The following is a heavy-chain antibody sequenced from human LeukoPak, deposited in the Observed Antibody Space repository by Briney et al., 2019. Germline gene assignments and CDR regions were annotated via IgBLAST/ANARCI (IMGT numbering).Heavy chain of an antibody. D-gene: IGHD2-15*01. Sequence: GGSLRLSCAASGFPFSDFYMTWLRQAPGKGLEWVANIKQDGSEKYYVDSVKGRFTISRDNAKNSLYLQMNSLRAEDTAVYYCARFIEVWGQGTLVTVSS. J-gene: IGHJ4*02. CDR2: IKQDGSEK. CDR1: GFPFSDFY. V-gene: IGHV3-7*04. CDR3: ARFIEV.